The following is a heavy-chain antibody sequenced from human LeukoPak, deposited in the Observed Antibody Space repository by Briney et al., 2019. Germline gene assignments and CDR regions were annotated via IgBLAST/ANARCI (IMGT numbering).Heavy chain of an antibody. CDR1: GGSFSGYY. D-gene: IGHD3-3*01. J-gene: IGHJ4*02. CDR2: INHSGSN. V-gene: IGHV4-34*01. Sequence: PSETLSLTCAVYGGSFSGYYWSWIRQPPGKGLDLIGEINHSGSNNYNPSLKSRVTISVDTSKNQFSLKLSSVTAADTAVYYCARGLLDYDFWSGNDYWGQGTLVTVSS. CDR3: ARGLLDYDFWSGNDY.